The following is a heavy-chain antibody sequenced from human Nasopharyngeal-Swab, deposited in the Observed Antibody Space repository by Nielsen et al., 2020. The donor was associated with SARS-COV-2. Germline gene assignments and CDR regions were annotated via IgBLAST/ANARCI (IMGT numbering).Heavy chain of an antibody. V-gene: IGHV3-9*01. CDR2: ISWNRGSK. CDR1: GFTFGDYA. D-gene: IGHD3-22*01. Sequence: GGSLRLSCAASGFTFGDYAMHWVRQAPGKGLEWVSGISWNRGSKGYADSVKGRFTISRDNAKNTLYLQMNSLRAEDTAVYSCANGAGYDSSQVIGYWGQGTLVTVSS. J-gene: IGHJ4*02. CDR3: ANGAGYDSSQVIGY.